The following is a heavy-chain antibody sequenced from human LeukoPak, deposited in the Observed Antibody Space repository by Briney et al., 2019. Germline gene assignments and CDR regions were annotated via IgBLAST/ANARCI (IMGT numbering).Heavy chain of an antibody. D-gene: IGHD3-10*01. Sequence: VESLKISCQGSGYSFTTYWIGWVRQRPGKGLEWLGLFYPGDFDTRYSPSFQGQVTISADKSINTAYLQWDNLKTSDTAMYYCIRQPRSPSYFKVVELDFWGQGTLVSVSS. CDR3: IRQPRSPSYFKVVELDF. CDR1: GYSFTTYW. CDR2: FYPGDFDT. V-gene: IGHV5-51*01. J-gene: IGHJ4*02.